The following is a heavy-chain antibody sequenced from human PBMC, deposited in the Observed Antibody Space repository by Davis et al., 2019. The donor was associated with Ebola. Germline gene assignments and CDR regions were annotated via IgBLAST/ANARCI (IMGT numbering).Heavy chain of an antibody. D-gene: IGHD1-26*01. Sequence: ASVKVSCKTSGHTFIDYYIHWVRQAPGQGLEWMGRLNPNSGDADYPQQFRGRISMTRDTSISTAYMELSGLTADDTAKYYCARADLGSAGYYFDYWGQGTLVTVSS. J-gene: IGHJ4*02. CDR2: LNPNSGDA. V-gene: IGHV1-2*06. CDR1: GHTFIDYY. CDR3: ARADLGSAGYYFDY.